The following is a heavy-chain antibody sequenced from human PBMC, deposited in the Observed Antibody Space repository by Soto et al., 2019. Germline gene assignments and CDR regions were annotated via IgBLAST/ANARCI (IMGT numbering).Heavy chain of an antibody. CDR2: ISYTGSA. CDR1: GDSVTSGSYY. D-gene: IGHD4-17*01. Sequence: ASETLSLTCIVSGDSVTSGSYYWTWLRQPPGKGLEWIGYISYTGSANYNASLKSRLTISVDTSKNQFSLKLSSVTAADTALYYCARVNYGDYYYGMDVWGQGTTVTVSS. V-gene: IGHV4-61*01. J-gene: IGHJ6*02. CDR3: ARVNYGDYYYGMDV.